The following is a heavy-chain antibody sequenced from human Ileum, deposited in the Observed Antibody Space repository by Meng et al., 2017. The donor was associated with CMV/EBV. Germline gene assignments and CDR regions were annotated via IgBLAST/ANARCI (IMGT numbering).Heavy chain of an antibody. V-gene: IGHV5-51*01. J-gene: IGHJ4*02. CDR2: IYPDDSDI. CDR1: GYDFSSYW. CDR3: ARTHYPLPIEIDY. Sequence: GESLKISCKASGYDFSSYWIAWVRQLPGKGLEWIGIIYPDDSDIKYSPSFQGQVAISADQSINTAYLYWNSLKASDTAMYYCARTHYPLPIEIDYWGQGAQVTVSS. D-gene: IGHD1-26*01.